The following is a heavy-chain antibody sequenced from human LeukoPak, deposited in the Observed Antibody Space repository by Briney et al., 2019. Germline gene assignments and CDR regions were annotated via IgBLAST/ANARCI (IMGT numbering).Heavy chain of an antibody. Sequence: GASVKVSCKTSGGTFTSYAITWVRQAPGQGLEWMGKIIPISGTTNYAQKFQGRVTITADESTSTAYMELSSLRSEDTAVYYCARGYDYYDSSGYYYFDYWGQGTLVTVSS. CDR3: ARGYDYYDSSGYYYFDY. V-gene: IGHV1-69*13. J-gene: IGHJ4*02. CDR2: IIPISGTT. CDR1: GGTFTSYA. D-gene: IGHD3-22*01.